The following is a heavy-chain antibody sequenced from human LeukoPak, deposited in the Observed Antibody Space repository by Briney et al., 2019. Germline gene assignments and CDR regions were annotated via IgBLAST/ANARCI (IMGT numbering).Heavy chain of an antibody. Sequence: SETLSLTCTVSGDSISSGGYYWGWIRQPPGQGLEWIGTIYYSGSTYYNPSFESRVTISVDTSKNQFSLKLNSVTAADTAVYYCARRGPGGDSSGYYYFDYWGQGTLVTVSS. V-gene: IGHV4-39*01. D-gene: IGHD3-22*01. CDR1: GDSISSGGYY. J-gene: IGHJ4*02. CDR2: IYYSGST. CDR3: ARRGPGGDSSGYYYFDY.